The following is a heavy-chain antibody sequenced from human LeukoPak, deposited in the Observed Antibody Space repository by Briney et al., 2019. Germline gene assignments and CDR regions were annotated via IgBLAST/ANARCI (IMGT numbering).Heavy chain of an antibody. CDR2: IYHSGST. Sequence: PSETLSLTRTVSGGSISSSSYYWGWIRQPPGKGLEWIGIIYHSGSTHYNPSLKSRVTISVDTSNNQFSLKLNSVTAADTAVYYCARWSYGALDIWGQGTMVTVSS. CDR3: ARWSYGALDI. D-gene: IGHD2-15*01. J-gene: IGHJ3*02. CDR1: GGSISSSSYY. V-gene: IGHV4-39*01.